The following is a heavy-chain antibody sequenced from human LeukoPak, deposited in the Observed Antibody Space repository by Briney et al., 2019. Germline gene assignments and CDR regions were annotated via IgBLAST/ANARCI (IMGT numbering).Heavy chain of an antibody. V-gene: IGHV1-24*01. CDR2: FDPEDGET. CDR3: ASNYYYYYGMDV. Sequence: GASVNVSCKVSGYTLTELSMHWVRQAPGKGLEWMGGFDPEDGETIYAQKFQGRVTMTEDTSTDTAYMELSSLRSEDTAVYYCASNYYYYYGMDVWGQGTTVTVSS. CDR1: GYTLTELS. J-gene: IGHJ6*02.